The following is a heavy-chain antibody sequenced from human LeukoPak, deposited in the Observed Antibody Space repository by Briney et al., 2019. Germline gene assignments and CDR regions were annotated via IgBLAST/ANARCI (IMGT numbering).Heavy chain of an antibody. J-gene: IGHJ4*02. V-gene: IGHV3-23*01. CDR3: AKVQRYSSSWYLDY. Sequence: GGSLRLSCAASGFTFSGYAMSWVRQAPGKGLEWVSAISGSGGSTYYADSVKGRFTISRDNSKNTLYPQMNSLRAEDTAVYYCAKVQRYSSSWYLDYWGQGTLVTVSS. CDR2: ISGSGGST. CDR1: GFTFSGYA. D-gene: IGHD6-13*01.